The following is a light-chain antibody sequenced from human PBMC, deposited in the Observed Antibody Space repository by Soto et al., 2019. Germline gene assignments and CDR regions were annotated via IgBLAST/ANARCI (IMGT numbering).Light chain of an antibody. Sequence: DIQMTQSPSILSASVGDRVTITCRASQSISNWLAWYQQKPGRAPKVLIYDASSLQSGVPSRFSGSGSGTEFTLTSSSLQPDYIATYYCQQYKSYSYTFGQGTNLEI. V-gene: IGKV1-5*01. CDR3: QQYKSYSYT. J-gene: IGKJ2*01. CDR1: QSISNW. CDR2: DAS.